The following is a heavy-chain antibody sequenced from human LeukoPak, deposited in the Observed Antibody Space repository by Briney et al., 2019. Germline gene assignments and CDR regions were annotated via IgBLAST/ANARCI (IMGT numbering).Heavy chain of an antibody. Sequence: GGSLRLSCAASGFIFTNYFMSWVGQAPGKGLEGGASIKHDGSEKYYVDSVRGRFTISGDNTKDSLYLQMSSLRAEDTAVYYCATDRGWRTSGYYLYYFEYWGQGTLVTFSS. D-gene: IGHD3-3*01. CDR2: IKHDGSEK. J-gene: IGHJ4*02. CDR3: ATDRGWRTSGYYLYYFEY. V-gene: IGHV3-7*01. CDR1: GFIFTNYF.